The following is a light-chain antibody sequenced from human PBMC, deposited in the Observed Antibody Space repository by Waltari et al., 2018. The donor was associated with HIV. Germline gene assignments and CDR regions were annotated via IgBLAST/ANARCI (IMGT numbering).Light chain of an antibody. J-gene: IGLJ3*02. V-gene: IGLV1-40*01. Sequence: QSVLTQPPSVSGAPGQRVTISCTGSSSNIGAGYDVHWYQQLPGTAPKLLIYGNRNRPAGVPDRCSGSKSGTSASLAIAGLQAEDEADYYGQSYDSSLSGSGVFGGGTKLTVL. CDR2: GNR. CDR3: QSYDSSLSGSGV. CDR1: SSNIGAGYD.